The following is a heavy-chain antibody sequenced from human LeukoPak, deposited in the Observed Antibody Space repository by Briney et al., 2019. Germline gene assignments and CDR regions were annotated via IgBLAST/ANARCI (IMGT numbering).Heavy chain of an antibody. Sequence: PSETLSLTCTVSGGSISSSSYYWGWIRQPPGKGLERIGSIYYSGSTYYNPSLKSRVTISVDASKNQFSLKLSSVTAADTAVYYCAGRELLWFGELYGINWFDPWGQGTLVTVSS. CDR3: AGRELLWFGELYGINWFDP. CDR1: GGSISSSSYY. CDR2: IYYSGST. D-gene: IGHD3-10*01. V-gene: IGHV4-39*01. J-gene: IGHJ5*02.